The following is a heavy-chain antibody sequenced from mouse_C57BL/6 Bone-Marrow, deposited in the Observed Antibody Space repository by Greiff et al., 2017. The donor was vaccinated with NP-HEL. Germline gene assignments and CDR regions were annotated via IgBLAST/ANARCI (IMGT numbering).Heavy chain of an antibody. CDR1: GFNIKDDY. D-gene: IGHD1-1*02. J-gene: IGHJ2*01. V-gene: IGHV14-4*01. CDR3: TSYGGGFPHCFDY. CDR2: IDPENGDT. Sequence: VQLQQSGAELVRPGASVKLSCTASGFNIKDDYMHWVKQRPEQGLEWIGWIDPENGDTEYASKFQGKATLTADTSSNTAYLQLSSLTSEDTAVYSWTSYGGGFPHCFDYWGQGTTRTVSS.